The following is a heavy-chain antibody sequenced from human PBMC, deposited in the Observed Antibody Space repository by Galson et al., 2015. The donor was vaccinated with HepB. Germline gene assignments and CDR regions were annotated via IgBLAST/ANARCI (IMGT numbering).Heavy chain of an antibody. CDR1: GFTFSSYS. D-gene: IGHD3-3*01. CDR2: ISSSSSYI. CDR3: ARVGAITIFGVADY. Sequence: SLRLSCAASGFTFSSYSMNWVRQAPGKGLEWVSSISSSSSYIYYADSVKGRFTISRDNAKNSLYLQMNSLRAEDTAVYYCARVGAITIFGVADYWGQGTLVTVSS. J-gene: IGHJ4*02. V-gene: IGHV3-21*01.